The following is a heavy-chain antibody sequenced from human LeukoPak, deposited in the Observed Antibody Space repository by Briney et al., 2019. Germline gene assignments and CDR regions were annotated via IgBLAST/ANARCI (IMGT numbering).Heavy chain of an antibody. D-gene: IGHD6-6*01. CDR3: AREVSSSADY. CDR1: GYSFTSYW. J-gene: IGHJ4*02. CDR2: IYPGGSDT. Sequence: GASLQISCEGSGYSFTSYWIGWVRPLPGKGLEWMGIIYPGGSDTRYSPSFQGQVTISPDKSISTAYLQWSSLKASDTAMYYCAREVSSSADYWGQGTLVTVSS. V-gene: IGHV5-51*01.